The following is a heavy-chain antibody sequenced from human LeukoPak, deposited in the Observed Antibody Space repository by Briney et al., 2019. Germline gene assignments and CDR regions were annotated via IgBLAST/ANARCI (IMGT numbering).Heavy chain of an antibody. CDR2: IYYSGST. CDR3: ARERIWFEVSYMDV. D-gene: IGHD3-10*01. V-gene: IGHV4-31*03. Sequence: SQTLSLTCTVSGGSISSGGYYWSWIRQHPGKGLEWIGYIYYSGSTYYNPSLKSRVTISVDTSKNQFSLKLSSVTAADTPVYYCARERIWFEVSYMDVWGKGTTVTVSS. J-gene: IGHJ6*03. CDR1: GGSISSGGYY.